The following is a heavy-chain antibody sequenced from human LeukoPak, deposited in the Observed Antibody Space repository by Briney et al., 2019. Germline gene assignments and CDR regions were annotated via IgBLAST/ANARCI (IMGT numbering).Heavy chain of an antibody. CDR1: GFTFSGSA. J-gene: IGHJ6*02. CDR3: ASLPNYYGSGSFGYGMDV. CDR2: INSDGSST. D-gene: IGHD3-10*01. V-gene: IGHV3-74*01. Sequence: GGSLKLSCAASGFTFSGSAMHWVRQASGKGLVWVSRINSDGSSTSYADSVKGRFTISRDNAKNTLYLQMNSLRAEDTAVYYCASLPNYYGSGSFGYGMDVWGQGTTVTVSS.